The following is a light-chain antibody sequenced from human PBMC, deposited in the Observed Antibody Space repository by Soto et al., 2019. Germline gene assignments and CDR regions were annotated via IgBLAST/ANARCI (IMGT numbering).Light chain of an antibody. Sequence: EIVLTQSPATLSLSPGERATLSCRASQSNSNSLAWYQQRPGQAPRLLIYGTSNRATGIPARFSGSGSGTDFTLTISNLEPEDFAVYYCQHRSNWPPYTFGQGTKLEIK. V-gene: IGKV3-11*01. CDR3: QHRSNWPPYT. CDR2: GTS. CDR1: QSNSNS. J-gene: IGKJ2*01.